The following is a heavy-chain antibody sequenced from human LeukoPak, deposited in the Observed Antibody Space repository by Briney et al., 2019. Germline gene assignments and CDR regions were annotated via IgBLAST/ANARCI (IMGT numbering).Heavy chain of an antibody. V-gene: IGHV5-51*01. CDR1: GYSFTSYW. CDR2: IYPGDSDT. Sequence: GESLQISCKGSGYSFTSYWIGWVRQMPGKGLEWMGIIYPGDSDTRYSPSFQGQVTISADKSISTAYLQWSSLKASDTAMYYCARRGDSSGYYSALVDYWGQGTLGTVSS. D-gene: IGHD3-22*01. J-gene: IGHJ4*02. CDR3: ARRGDSSGYYSALVDY.